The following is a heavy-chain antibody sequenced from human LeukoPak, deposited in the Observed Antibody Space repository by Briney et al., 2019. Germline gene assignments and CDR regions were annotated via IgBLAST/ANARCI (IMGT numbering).Heavy chain of an antibody. CDR2: INTNTGNP. CDR3: AREGGIAAAGTGYYFDY. Sequence: GASVKVSCKASGYTFTNYAMNWVRQAPGQGLEWMGWINTNTGNPTYAQGFTGRFVFSLDTSVSRAYLQISSLKAEDTAVYYCAREGGIAAAGTGYYFDYWGQGTLVTVSS. V-gene: IGHV7-4-1*02. D-gene: IGHD6-13*01. J-gene: IGHJ4*02. CDR1: GYTFTNYA.